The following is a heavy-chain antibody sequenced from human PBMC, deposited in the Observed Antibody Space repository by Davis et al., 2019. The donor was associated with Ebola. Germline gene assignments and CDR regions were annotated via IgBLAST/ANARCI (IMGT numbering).Heavy chain of an antibody. Sequence: GESLKISCAASGFTFSTYWMSWVRQAPGKGLEWVANIKQDGSEKYYVDSVKGRFTISRDNAKNSLYLQMNSLRAEDTAVYYCARALAVAGPPTYWGQGTLVTVSS. CDR3: ARALAVAGPPTY. CDR1: GFTFSTYW. J-gene: IGHJ4*02. V-gene: IGHV3-7*01. CDR2: IKQDGSEK. D-gene: IGHD6-19*01.